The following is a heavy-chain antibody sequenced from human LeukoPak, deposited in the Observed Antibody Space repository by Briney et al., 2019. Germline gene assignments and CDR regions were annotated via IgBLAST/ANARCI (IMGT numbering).Heavy chain of an antibody. J-gene: IGHJ3*02. Sequence: GGSLRLSCAASGFTFSSYAMHWVRQAPGKGLEWVAVISYDGSNKYYADSVKGRFTISRDNSKNTLYLQMNSLRAEDTAVYYCASCGAATLRGAFDIWGQGTMVTVSS. CDR1: GFTFSSYA. CDR2: ISYDGSNK. D-gene: IGHD2-15*01. V-gene: IGHV3-30-3*01. CDR3: ASCGAATLRGAFDI.